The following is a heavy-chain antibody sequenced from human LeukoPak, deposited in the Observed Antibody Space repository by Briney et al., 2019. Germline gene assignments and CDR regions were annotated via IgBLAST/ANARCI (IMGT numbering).Heavy chain of an antibody. CDR1: GDSVSSNSAA. CDR2: TYYKSKWYN. J-gene: IGHJ3*02. V-gene: IGHV6-1*01. D-gene: IGHD3-10*01. CDR3: AREGPRLGNDAFDI. Sequence: SQTLSLTCAISGDSVSSNSAAWNWIRQSPSRGLEWLGRTYYKSKWYNDYALSVKSRITINPDTSKNQFSLQLNSVTPEETAVYYCAREGPRLGNDAFDIWGQGTMVTVS.